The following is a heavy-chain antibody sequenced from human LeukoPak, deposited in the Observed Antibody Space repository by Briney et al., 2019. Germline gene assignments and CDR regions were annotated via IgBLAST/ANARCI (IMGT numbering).Heavy chain of an antibody. CDR3: ARLTGGGSYWGYFDY. D-gene: IGHD1-26*01. CDR1: GGSISSSSYY. Sequence: PSETLSLTCTVSGGSISSSSYYWSWIRQPPGKGLECIGYISASGNTNYNPSLKSRVTISVDTSKSQFSLNLSSVTAADTAIYYCARLTGGGSYWGYFDYWGQGNLVTVSS. V-gene: IGHV4-61*05. CDR2: ISASGNT. J-gene: IGHJ4*02.